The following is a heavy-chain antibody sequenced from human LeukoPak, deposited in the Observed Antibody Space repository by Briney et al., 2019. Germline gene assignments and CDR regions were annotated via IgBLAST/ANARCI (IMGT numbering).Heavy chain of an antibody. V-gene: IGHV1-69*13. J-gene: IGHJ6*02. CDR3: ATGSYYDSSGYYYYGMDV. D-gene: IGHD3-22*01. CDR2: IIPIFGTA. Sequence: ASVKVSCKASGDTFSSYAISWVRQAPGQGLEWMGGIIPIFGTANYAQKFQGRVTITADESTSTAYMELSSLRSEDTAVYYCATGSYYDSSGYYYYGMDVWGQGTTVTVSS. CDR1: GDTFSSYA.